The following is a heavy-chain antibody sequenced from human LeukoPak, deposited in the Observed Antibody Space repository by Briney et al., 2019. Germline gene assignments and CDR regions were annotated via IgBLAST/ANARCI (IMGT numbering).Heavy chain of an antibody. CDR1: GFTFSSCG. J-gene: IGHJ3*02. V-gene: IGHV3-30*03. CDR3: ASSRGAFDI. CDR2: ISYDGSNK. Sequence: GRSLRLSCAASGFTFSSCGMHWVRQAPGKGLEWVAVISYDGSNKYYADSVKGRFTTSRDNSKNTLYLQMNSLRAEDTAVYYCASSRGAFDIWGQGTMVTVSS. D-gene: IGHD6-13*01.